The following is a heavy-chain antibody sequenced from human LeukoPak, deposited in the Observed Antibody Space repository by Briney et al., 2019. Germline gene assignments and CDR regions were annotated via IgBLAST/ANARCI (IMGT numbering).Heavy chain of an antibody. CDR1: GFTFTSTA. V-gene: IGHV1-58*01. CDR3: ASDPPYTSSSAW. J-gene: IGHJ4*02. D-gene: IGHD2-2*01. CDR2: ILVGSGNT. Sequence: PGTSVTVSCKASGFTFTSTAVQWVRQARGQRLEWIGWILVGSGNTNYAQMFQERVTLTWDVSTSTAYVVLSSLRSEDTAIYYCASDPPYTSSSAWWGQGTLVTVSS.